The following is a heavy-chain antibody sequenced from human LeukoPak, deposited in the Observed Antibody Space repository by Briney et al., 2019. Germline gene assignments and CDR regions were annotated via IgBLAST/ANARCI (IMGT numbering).Heavy chain of an antibody. CDR2: IYYSGST. V-gene: IGHV4-59*12. D-gene: IGHD4-11*01. J-gene: IGHJ4*02. CDR3: ARGWDPYSSSLDS. Sequence: SETLSLTCTVSGGSISSYYWSWIRQPPGKGLEWIGYIYYSGSTNYNPSLKSRVTISVDTSKNQFSLKLRSVTPEDTAVYYCARGWDPYSSSLDSWSQGTLVTVSS. CDR1: GGSISSYY.